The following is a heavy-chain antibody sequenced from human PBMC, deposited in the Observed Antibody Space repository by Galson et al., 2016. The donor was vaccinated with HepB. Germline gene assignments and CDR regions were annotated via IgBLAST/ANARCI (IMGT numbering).Heavy chain of an antibody. CDR2: VFYSGGT. CDR1: GGSISSYY. J-gene: IGHJ6*02. D-gene: IGHD3-10*01. CDR3: ARGMVRRGGYYGMDV. Sequence: ETLSPTCTVSGGSISSYYWSWIRPPPGKGLECVGYVFYSGGTNYNPSLKSPLTISVDTSKNLCSLKLHSVTAADTAVYYCARGMVRRGGYYGMDVWGQGTTVTVSS. V-gene: IGHV4-59*01.